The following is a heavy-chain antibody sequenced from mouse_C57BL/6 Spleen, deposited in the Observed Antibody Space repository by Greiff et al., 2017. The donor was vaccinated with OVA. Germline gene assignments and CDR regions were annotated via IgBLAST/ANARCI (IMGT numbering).Heavy chain of an antibody. CDR1: GYAFSSSW. CDR2: IYPGDGDT. D-gene: IGHD4-1*01. J-gene: IGHJ2*01. Sequence: VQLQESGPELVKPGASVKISCKASGYAFSSSWMNWVKQRPGKGLEWIGRIYPGDGDTIYNGKFKGKATLTADKSSSTAYMQLSSLTSDDSAVYFCARLETGTRGYLDYWGQGTTLTVSS. V-gene: IGHV1-82*01. CDR3: ARLETGTRGYLDY.